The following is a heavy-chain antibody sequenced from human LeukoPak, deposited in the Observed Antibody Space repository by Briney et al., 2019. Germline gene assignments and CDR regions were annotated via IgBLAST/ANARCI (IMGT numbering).Heavy chain of an antibody. V-gene: IGHV3-30-3*01. D-gene: IGHD2/OR15-2a*01. CDR2: ISYDGSIK. CDR1: GFTFSSYA. J-gene: IGHJ4*02. Sequence: GGSLRLSCAASGFTFSSYAMHWVRQAPGKGLEWVAVISYDGSIKYYADSVKGRFTTSRDNSKNTLYLQMNSLRAGDTAVYFCAKDVSPGHYWGQGTLVTVPS. CDR3: AKDVSPGHY.